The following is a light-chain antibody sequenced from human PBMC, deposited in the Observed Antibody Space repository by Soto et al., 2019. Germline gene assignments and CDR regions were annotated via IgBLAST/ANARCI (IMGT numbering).Light chain of an antibody. CDR3: HQYNDYSWT. CDR1: QSIGIW. CDR2: KAS. V-gene: IGKV1-5*03. Sequence: IQMTQSPSTLSASVGDRVAITCRASQSIGIWLAWYQKKPGKAPRFLIYKASTLQTGVPSRFSGSGSGTEFTLTISSLQPDDFATYYCHQYNDYSWTFDQGTRVEIK. J-gene: IGKJ1*01.